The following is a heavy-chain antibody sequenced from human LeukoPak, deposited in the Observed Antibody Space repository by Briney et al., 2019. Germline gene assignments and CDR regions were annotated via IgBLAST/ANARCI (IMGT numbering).Heavy chain of an antibody. CDR3: ARDIIRSGYYDAFDI. V-gene: IGHV1-69*13. CDR2: IIPIFGTA. CDR1: GGTFSSYA. J-gene: IGHJ3*02. Sequence: SVKVSCKASGGTFSSYAISWVRQAPGQGLEWMGGIIPIFGTANYAQKFQGRVTITADESTSTAYMELSSLRSEDTAVYYCARDIIRSGYYDAFDIWGQGTMVTASS. D-gene: IGHD3-3*01.